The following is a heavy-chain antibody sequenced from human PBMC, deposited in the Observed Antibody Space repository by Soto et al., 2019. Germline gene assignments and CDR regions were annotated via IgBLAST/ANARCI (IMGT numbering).Heavy chain of an antibody. CDR1: GGSINSRYW. CDR2: IYHSGST. V-gene: IGHV4-4*02. D-gene: IGHD3-10*01. Sequence: SETLSLTCAVSGGSINSRYWWSWVRQSPGKGLEWIGEIYHSGSTNYNPSLKSRITISIDASKSQFSLKVNSVTAADTAVYYCARQGFGTIHGLVDVWGQGTTVTVSS. J-gene: IGHJ6*02. CDR3: ARQGFGTIHGLVDV.